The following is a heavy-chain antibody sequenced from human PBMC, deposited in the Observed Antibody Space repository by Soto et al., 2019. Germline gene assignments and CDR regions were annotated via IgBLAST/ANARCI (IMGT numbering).Heavy chain of an antibody. CDR3: AKDMETQAGDYYMDV. CDR2: ISWNSGSI. Sequence: GGSLRLSCAASGFTFDDYAMHWVRQAPGKGLEWVSGISWNSGSIGYADSVKGRFTISRDNAKNSLYLQMNSLRAEDTALYYCAKDMETQAGDYYMDVWGKGTTVTVSS. D-gene: IGHD1-1*01. J-gene: IGHJ6*03. CDR1: GFTFDDYA. V-gene: IGHV3-9*01.